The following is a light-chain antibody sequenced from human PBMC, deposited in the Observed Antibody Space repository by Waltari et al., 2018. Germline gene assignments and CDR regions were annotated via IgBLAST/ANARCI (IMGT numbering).Light chain of an antibody. CDR2: GAS. J-gene: IGKJ3*01. CDR1: QCIRNY. Sequence: DIQMTQSPSSLSASVGDRVTITCRASQCIRNYLAWYQLKPGKVPKLLIYGASTLQSGVPSRFSGSGSETDFTLTITSLQPEDVATYYCQRYNNAPQGTFGPGTRVDIK. V-gene: IGKV1-27*01. CDR3: QRYNNAPQGT.